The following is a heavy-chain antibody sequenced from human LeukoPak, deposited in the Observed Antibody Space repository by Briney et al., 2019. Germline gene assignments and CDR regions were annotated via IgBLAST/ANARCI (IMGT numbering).Heavy chain of an antibody. Sequence: GGSLRLSCAASGFTFSSYGMQWVRQAPGKGLEWVAFIRYDGSNKYYADSVKGRFTISRDNSKNTLYLQMNSLRAEDTAVYYCAKTMSPYYYDSSGFWGQGTLVTVSS. J-gene: IGHJ4*02. CDR1: GFTFSSYG. D-gene: IGHD3-22*01. CDR2: IRYDGSNK. V-gene: IGHV3-30*02. CDR3: AKTMSPYYYDSSGF.